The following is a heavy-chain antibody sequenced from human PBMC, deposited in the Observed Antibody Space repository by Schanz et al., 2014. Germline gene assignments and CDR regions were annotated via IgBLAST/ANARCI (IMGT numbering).Heavy chain of an antibody. Sequence: QVQLVQSGAEVKKPGASVKVSCKASGYTFTSYGISWVRQAPGQGLEWMGWISAYNGNTKYPQKRQGRGTMTTDTATSTAYMERRSLRSDDTAGYYCARDAADFYDILTEEDYWGQGTLVTVSS. CDR1: GYTFTSYG. D-gene: IGHD3-9*01. V-gene: IGHV1-18*01. CDR2: ISAYNGNT. CDR3: ARDAADFYDILTEEDY. J-gene: IGHJ4*02.